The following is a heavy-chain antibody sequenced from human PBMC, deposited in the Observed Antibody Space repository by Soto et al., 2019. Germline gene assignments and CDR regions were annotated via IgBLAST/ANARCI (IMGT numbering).Heavy chain of an antibody. Sequence: VQLVESGGGLVQPGRSLRLSCAASGFTFDDYAMHWVRQAPGKGLEWVSGISWNSGSIGYADSVKGRFTISRDNAKNSLYLQMNSLRAEDTALYYCAKGHGGRSLNWYFDLWGRGTLVTVSS. D-gene: IGHD2-15*01. CDR1: GFTFDDYA. CDR2: ISWNSGSI. V-gene: IGHV3-9*01. CDR3: AKGHGGRSLNWYFDL. J-gene: IGHJ2*01.